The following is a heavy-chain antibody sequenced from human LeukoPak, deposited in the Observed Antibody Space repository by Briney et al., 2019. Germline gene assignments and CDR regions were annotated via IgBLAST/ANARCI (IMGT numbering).Heavy chain of an antibody. D-gene: IGHD2-15*01. CDR2: IYYSGST. J-gene: IGHJ4*02. V-gene: IGHV4-59*01. CDR3: AREVASTKHPAYY. Sequence: GSLRLSCAASGFTFSSYSMNWVRQPPGKGLEWTGYIYYSGSTNYNPSLKSRVTISVDTSKNQFSLKLISVTAADTTAVYCAREVASTKHPAYYWGQGTLVTVSS. CDR1: GFTFSSYS.